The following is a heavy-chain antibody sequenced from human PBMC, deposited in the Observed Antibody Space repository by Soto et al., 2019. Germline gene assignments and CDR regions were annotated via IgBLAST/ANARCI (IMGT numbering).Heavy chain of an antibody. V-gene: IGHV1-18*01. CDR1: CYTFTSYG. D-gene: IGHD3-3*01. CDR2: ISAYNGNT. J-gene: IGHJ6*03. CDR3: ARRKGTIAGYYYYYYMDV. Sequence: ASVKVSCKASCYTFTSYGINWVRQAPGQRLEWMGWISAYNGNTNYAQKLQGRVTMTTDTSTSTAYMELRSLRSDDTAVYYCARRKGTIAGYYYYYYMDVWGKGTTVTVSS.